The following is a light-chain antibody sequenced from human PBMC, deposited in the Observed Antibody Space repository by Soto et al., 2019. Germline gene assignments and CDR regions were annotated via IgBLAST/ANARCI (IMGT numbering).Light chain of an antibody. J-gene: IGKJ2*01. CDR2: AAS. Sequence: EIVLTQSPGTLSLSPGERATLSCRASQSVSSSYLAWYQQKPGQPPRHLIYAASSRATGIPDRFSGSGSGTDFTLTISRLEPEDLAVHYCQQYDNSLYTFGKGTKLEIK. CDR3: QQYDNSLYT. V-gene: IGKV3-20*01. CDR1: QSVSSSY.